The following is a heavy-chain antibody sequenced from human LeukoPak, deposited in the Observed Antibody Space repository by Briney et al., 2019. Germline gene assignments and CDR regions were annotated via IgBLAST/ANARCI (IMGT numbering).Heavy chain of an antibody. D-gene: IGHD6-13*01. CDR2: ISGYNGNT. Sequence: ASVKVSCKASGYTFTNYGISWVRQAPGQGLEWMGWISGYNGNTKYAQKFQGRVTMTTDTSTSTAYMELRSLRSDDTAVYYCARAGIAAAAHDYYYYYMDVWGKGTTVTVSS. CDR1: GYTFTNYG. J-gene: IGHJ6*03. CDR3: ARAGIAAAAHDYYYYYMDV. V-gene: IGHV1-18*01.